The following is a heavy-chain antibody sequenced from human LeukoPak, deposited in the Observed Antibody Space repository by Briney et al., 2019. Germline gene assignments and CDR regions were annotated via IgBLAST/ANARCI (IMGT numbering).Heavy chain of an antibody. J-gene: IGHJ3*02. CDR1: GFTFSSYS. D-gene: IGHD3-22*01. V-gene: IGHV3-48*01. CDR2: ISSSSSAL. Sequence: GGSLRLSCAASGFTFSSYSMNWVRQAPGKGLGWVSYISSSSSALYYADSVKGRFSISRDNAKNSLYLQMNSLRAEDTAVYYCARDHHRRLYDSQARDTFDIWGQGTLVTVSS. CDR3: ARDHHRRLYDSQARDTFDI.